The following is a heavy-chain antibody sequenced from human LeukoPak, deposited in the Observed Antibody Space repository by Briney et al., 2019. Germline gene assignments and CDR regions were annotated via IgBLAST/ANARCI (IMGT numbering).Heavy chain of an antibody. V-gene: IGHV4-59*08. CDR1: GGSISSYY. J-gene: IGHJ4*02. CDR2: ISDIGSI. D-gene: IGHD2/OR15-2a*01. Sequence: KPSETLSLTCTVSGGSISSYYWSWIRQPPGKGLEWIAYISDIGSINYNPSLKSRVTISLDTSKSQFSLKLSSVTAADTAVYYCAGHHPRNTVDFWGQGTLVTVSS. CDR3: AGHHPRNTVDF.